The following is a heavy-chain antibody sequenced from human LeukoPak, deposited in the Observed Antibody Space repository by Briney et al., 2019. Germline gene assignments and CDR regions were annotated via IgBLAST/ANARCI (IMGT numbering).Heavy chain of an antibody. J-gene: IGHJ4*02. V-gene: IGHV1-18*01. CDR3: AREDTAMVSIDY. CDR2: ISAYNGNT. CDR1: GYTFTSYG. Sequence: ASVKVSCKASGYTFTSYGISWVRQAPGQGLEWMGWISAYNGNTNYAQKFQGRVTMTRDTSISTAYMELSRLRSDDTAVYYCAREDTAMVSIDYWGQGTLVTVSS. D-gene: IGHD5-18*01.